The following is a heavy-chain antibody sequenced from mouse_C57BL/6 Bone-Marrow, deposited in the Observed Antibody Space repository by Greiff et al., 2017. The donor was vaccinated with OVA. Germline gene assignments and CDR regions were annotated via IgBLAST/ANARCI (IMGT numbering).Heavy chain of an antibody. CDR2: IYPRGGST. V-gene: IGHV1-85*01. CDR1: GYTFTSYD. CDR3: ARWEDGYYETASLAY. D-gene: IGHD2-3*01. J-gene: IGHJ3*01. Sequence: VKLMESGAELVKPGASVKLSCKASGYTFTSYDINWVKQRPGQGLEWIGWIYPRGGSTKYNEKFKGKATLTVDTSSSTAYMELSSLTSEDSAVYVGARWEDGYYETASLAYWGQGTLVTVSA.